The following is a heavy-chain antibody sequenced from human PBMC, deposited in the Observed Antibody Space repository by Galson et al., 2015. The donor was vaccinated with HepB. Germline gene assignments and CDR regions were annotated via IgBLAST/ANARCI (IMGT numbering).Heavy chain of an antibody. J-gene: IGHJ4*02. D-gene: IGHD2-2*01. CDR1: GFTFSSYS. Sequence: SLRLSCAASGFTFSSYSMNWVRQAPGKGLEWVSYISSSSSTIYYADSVKGRFTISRDNAKNSLYLQMNSLRDEDTAVYYCARGRWDCSSTSCRGEDFDYWGQGTLVTVSS. CDR3: ARGRWDCSSTSCRGEDFDY. V-gene: IGHV3-48*02. CDR2: ISSSSSTI.